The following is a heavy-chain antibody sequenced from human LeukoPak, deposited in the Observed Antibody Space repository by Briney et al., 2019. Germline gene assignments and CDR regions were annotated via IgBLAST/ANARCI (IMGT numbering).Heavy chain of an antibody. D-gene: IGHD2-15*01. V-gene: IGHV4-38-2*02. CDR1: SYSISSGYY. CDR2: INHSGST. CDR3: ARVCSSGRCLDY. J-gene: IGHJ4*02. Sequence: PSETLSLTCTVSSYSISSGYYWAWMRQPPGKGLEWIGSINHSGSTYYNPSLKSRVTVSVDTSKNQVSLRLSSVTAADTAVYYCARVCSSGRCLDYWGQGTLVTVSS.